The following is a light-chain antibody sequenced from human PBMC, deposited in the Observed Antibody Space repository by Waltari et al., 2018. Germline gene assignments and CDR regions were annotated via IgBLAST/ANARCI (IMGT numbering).Light chain of an antibody. CDR2: GAS. CDR3: QQYNNWPPTWT. V-gene: IGKV3-15*01. J-gene: IGKJ1*01. CDR1: QSVSSN. Sequence: EIVMTQSPATLSVSPGERATLPCRASQSVSSNLAWYQQKPGQAPRPLIYGASTRATGIPARFSGSGSGTEFTLTISSLQSEDFAVYYCQQYNNWPPTWTFGQGTKVEIK.